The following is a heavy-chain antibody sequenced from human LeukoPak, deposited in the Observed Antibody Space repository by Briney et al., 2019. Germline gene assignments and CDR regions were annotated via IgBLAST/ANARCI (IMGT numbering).Heavy chain of an antibody. J-gene: IGHJ5*02. V-gene: IGHV4-4*07. D-gene: IGHD3-3*01. CDR2: IYTSGST. Sequence: SETLSLTCTVSGASISSYYWSWIRQPAGKGLEWIGRIYTSGSTNYNPSLKSRVTMSVDTSKNQFSLKLSSVTAADTAVYYCARDQPPYYDFWSGGFDPWGQGTLVTVSS. CDR1: GASISSYY. CDR3: ARDQPPYYDFWSGGFDP.